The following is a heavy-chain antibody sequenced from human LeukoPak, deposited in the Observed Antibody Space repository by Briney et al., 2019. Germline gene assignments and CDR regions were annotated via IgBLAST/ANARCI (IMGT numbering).Heavy chain of an antibody. CDR2: IYTSGST. V-gene: IGHV4-4*07. D-gene: IGHD2-15*01. CDR1: GGSISSYY. J-gene: IGHJ4*02. CDR3: ARGGPMVVAATRLDY. Sequence: SETLSLTCTVSGGSISSYYWSWIRQPAGKGLEWIGRIYTSGSTNYNPSLKSRVTMSVDTSKNQFSLKLSSVTAADTAVYYCARGGPMVVAATRLDYWGQGTLVTVSS.